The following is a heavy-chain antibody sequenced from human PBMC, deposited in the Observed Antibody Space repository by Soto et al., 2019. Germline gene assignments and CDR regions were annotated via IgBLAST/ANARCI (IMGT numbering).Heavy chain of an antibody. J-gene: IGHJ5*02. CDR1: GYSFTNYW. CDR3: ARIESIARNWFDP. CDR2: IDPVDSYT. V-gene: IGHV5-10-1*01. Sequence: GESLKISCKGSGYSFTNYWISWVRRMPGKGLEWMGNIDPVDSYTNYSPSFQGHVTFSVGTSISTAYLQWSSLKASDTAMYYCARIESIARNWFDPWGQGTLVTVSS. D-gene: IGHD6-13*01.